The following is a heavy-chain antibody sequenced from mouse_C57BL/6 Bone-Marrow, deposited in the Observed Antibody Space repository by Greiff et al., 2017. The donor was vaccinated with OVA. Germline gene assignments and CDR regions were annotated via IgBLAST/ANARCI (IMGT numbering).Heavy chain of an antibody. V-gene: IGHV1-26*01. D-gene: IGHD3-2*02. Sequence: EVQLQQSGPELVKPGASVKISCKASGYTFTDYYMNWVKQSHGKSLEWIGDINPKNGGTSYNQKFKGKATLTVAKSSSTAYMELRRLTSEDSAVDYCARWELRLPSMDYWGQGTSVTVSA. CDR2: INPKNGGT. J-gene: IGHJ4*01. CDR3: ARWELRLPSMDY. CDR1: GYTFTDYY.